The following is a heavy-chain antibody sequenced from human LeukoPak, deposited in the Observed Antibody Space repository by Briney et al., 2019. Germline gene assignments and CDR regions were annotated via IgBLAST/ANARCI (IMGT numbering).Heavy chain of an antibody. V-gene: IGHV4-34*01. CDR3: AIGSSGYYPLDY. Sequence: SETLSLTCAVYGGSFSGYYWSWIRQPPGKGLEWIGEINHSGSTNYNPSLKSRVTISVDTSKNQFSLKLSSVTAADTAVYYCAIGSSGYYPLDYWGQGTLVTVSS. J-gene: IGHJ4*02. CDR2: INHSGST. CDR1: GGSFSGYY. D-gene: IGHD3-22*01.